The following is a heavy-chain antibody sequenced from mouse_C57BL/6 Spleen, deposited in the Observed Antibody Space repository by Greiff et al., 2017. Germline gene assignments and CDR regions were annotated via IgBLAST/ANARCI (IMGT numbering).Heavy chain of an antibody. J-gene: IGHJ4*01. CDR2: ISYDGSN. V-gene: IGHV3-6*01. CDR3: VKRGIYFY. D-gene: IGHD2-1*01. CDR1: GYSITSGYY. Sequence: EVQLQESGPGLVKPSQSLSLTCSVTGYSITSGYYWNWIRQFPGNKLEWMGYISYDGSNNYNPSLKNRISITRDTSKNQFFLKLNSVTTEDTATYYCVKRGIYFYWGQGTSVTVSS.